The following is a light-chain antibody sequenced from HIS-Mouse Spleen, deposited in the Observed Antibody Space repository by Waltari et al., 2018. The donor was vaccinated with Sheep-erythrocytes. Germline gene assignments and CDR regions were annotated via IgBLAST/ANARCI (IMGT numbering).Light chain of an antibody. CDR2: EVS. Sequence: QSALTQPASVSGSPGQSITISCTGTSSDVGGYNYVSWYQQHPGKAPKLRIYEVSNRPSAVSNRFSGSKSGNTASLTISGLQAEDEADYYCSSYTSSSTLYVFGTGTKVTVL. CDR1: SSDVGGYNY. V-gene: IGLV2-14*01. J-gene: IGLJ1*01. CDR3: SSYTSSSTLYV.